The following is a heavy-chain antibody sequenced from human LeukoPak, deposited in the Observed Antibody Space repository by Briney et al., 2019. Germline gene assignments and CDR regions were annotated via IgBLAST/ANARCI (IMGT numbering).Heavy chain of an antibody. D-gene: IGHD3-10*01. J-gene: IGHJ5*02. CDR1: GFTFSGFW. CDR2: ISQDGTEE. V-gene: IGHV3-7*05. Sequence: GGSLRLSCAASGFTFSGFWMTWVRQAPGKGLEWVASISQDGTEEHHVDSVMGRFTISRDNAKNSLYLQMNGLRADDTAVYYCARDRARVFDNWGQGTLVTVSS. CDR3: ARDRARVFDN.